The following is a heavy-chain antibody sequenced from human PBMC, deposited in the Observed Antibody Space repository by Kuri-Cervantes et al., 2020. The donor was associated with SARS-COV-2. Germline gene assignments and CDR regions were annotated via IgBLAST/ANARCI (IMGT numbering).Heavy chain of an antibody. V-gene: IGHV4-59*12. D-gene: IGHD2-2*02. Sequence: SETLSLTCTVSGGSISSYYWSWIRQPPGKGLEWIGYIYYSGSTNYNPSLKSRVTISVDTSKSQFSLKLSSVTAADTAVYYCARGGGGYCSSTSCYSYWGQGTLVTVSS. J-gene: IGHJ4*02. CDR1: GGSISSYY. CDR2: IYYSGST. CDR3: ARGGGGYCSSTSCYSY.